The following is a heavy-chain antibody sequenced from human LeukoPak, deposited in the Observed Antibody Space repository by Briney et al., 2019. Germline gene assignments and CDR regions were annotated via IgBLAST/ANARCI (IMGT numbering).Heavy chain of an antibody. D-gene: IGHD5-18*01. CDR2: IYASGST. CDR3: ARVSDPRYSFFDP. Sequence: SETLPLTCTVSGGSISSSHWSWIRQPAGMGLEWIGHIYASGSTNYNPSLKSRVTMSVDTSKNQLSLNLTSVTAADTAVYYCARVSDPRYSFFDPWGQGTLVTVSS. CDR1: GGSISSSH. J-gene: IGHJ5*02. V-gene: IGHV4-4*07.